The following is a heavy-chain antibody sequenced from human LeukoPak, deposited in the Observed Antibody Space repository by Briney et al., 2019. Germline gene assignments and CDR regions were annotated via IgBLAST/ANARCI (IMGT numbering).Heavy chain of an antibody. Sequence: SETLSLTCTVSGGSISSYYWSWIRQPPGKGLEWIGYIYYSGSTNYNPSLKSRVTISVDTSKNQFSLELSSVTAADTAVYYCAALAVAGTMDWFDPWGQGTLVTVSS. CDR3: AALAVAGTMDWFDP. J-gene: IGHJ5*02. CDR1: GGSISSYY. CDR2: IYYSGST. D-gene: IGHD6-19*01. V-gene: IGHV4-59*01.